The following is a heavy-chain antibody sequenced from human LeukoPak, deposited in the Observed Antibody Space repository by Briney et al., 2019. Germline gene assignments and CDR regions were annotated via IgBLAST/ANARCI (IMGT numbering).Heavy chain of an antibody. CDR2: IYTSGST. V-gene: IGHV4-4*07. CDR1: GGSISSYY. CDR3: ARSRGSSFLRWYYYYGMDV. Sequence: SETLSLTCTVSGGSISSYYWSWIRQPAGRGLEWIGRIYTSGSTNYNPSLKSRVTMSVDTSKNQFSLKLSSVTAADTAVYYCARSRGSSFLRWYYYYGMDVWGQGTTVTVSS. J-gene: IGHJ6*02. D-gene: IGHD4-23*01.